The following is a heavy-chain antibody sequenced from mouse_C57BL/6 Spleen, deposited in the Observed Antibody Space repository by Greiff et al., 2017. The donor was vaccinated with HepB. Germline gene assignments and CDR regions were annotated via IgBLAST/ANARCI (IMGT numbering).Heavy chain of an antibody. CDR1: GYTFTSYG. CDR2: IYPRSGNT. Sequence: VQLQQSGAELARPGASVKLSCKASGYTFTSYGISWVKQRTGQGLEWIGEIYPRSGNTYYNEKFKGKATLTADKSSSTAYMELRSPTSEDSAVYFCARKGYDEGGFAYWGQGTLVTVSA. J-gene: IGHJ3*01. V-gene: IGHV1-81*01. CDR3: ARKGYDEGGFAY. D-gene: IGHD2-2*01.